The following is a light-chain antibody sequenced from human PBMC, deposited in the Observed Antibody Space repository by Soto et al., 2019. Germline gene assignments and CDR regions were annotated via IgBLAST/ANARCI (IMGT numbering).Light chain of an antibody. CDR1: QNVDSNY. CDR2: RVS. V-gene: IGKV3-20*01. Sequence: EIVLMRSPGTLSLSPGERATLSCRASQNVDSNYLAWYQQKPGQAPRLLIYRVSTRATGVPARFSGGGSGTEFTLTISRLEPEDFAVYYCQLYGSSPWTFGQGTKVDIK. CDR3: QLYGSSPWT. J-gene: IGKJ1*01.